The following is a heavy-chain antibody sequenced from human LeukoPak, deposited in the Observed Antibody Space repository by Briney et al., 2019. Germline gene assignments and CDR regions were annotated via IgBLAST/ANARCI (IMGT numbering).Heavy chain of an antibody. CDR2: INHSGST. Sequence: SETLSLTCAVYGGSFSGYSWNWIRQSPGKGLEWIGEINHSGSTNYNPSLKSRVTISVDTSKNQFSLKLRSVTAADTAVYYCARDGTSGSYFWGQGTLVTVSS. D-gene: IGHD1-26*01. V-gene: IGHV4-34*01. CDR1: GGSFSGYS. J-gene: IGHJ4*02. CDR3: ARDGTSGSYF.